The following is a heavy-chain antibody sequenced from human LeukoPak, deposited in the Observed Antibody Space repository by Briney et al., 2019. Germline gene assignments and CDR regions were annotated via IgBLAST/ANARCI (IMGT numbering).Heavy chain of an antibody. CDR3: ARDRRVMTAMTTSYYGMDV. CDR2: IKQDGSEK. D-gene: IGHD4-17*01. J-gene: IGHJ6*02. Sequence: GGSLRLSCAASGFTFSSYWMSWVRQAPGMGLEWVANIKQDGSEKYYVDSVKGRFTVSRDNAKNSLYLQMNSLRAEDTAVYYCARDRRVMTAMTTSYYGMDVWGQGTTVTVSS. CDR1: GFTFSSYW. V-gene: IGHV3-7*01.